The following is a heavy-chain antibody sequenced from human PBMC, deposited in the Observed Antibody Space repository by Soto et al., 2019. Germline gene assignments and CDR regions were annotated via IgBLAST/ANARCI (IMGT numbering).Heavy chain of an antibody. Sequence: SETLSLTCTVSGGSISSYYWSWIRQPPGKGLEWIGYIYYSGSTNYNPSLKSRVTISVDTSKNQFSLKLSSVTAADTAVYYCARQDDDIWGSPEFDPWGQGTLVTVSS. D-gene: IGHD3-16*01. J-gene: IGHJ5*02. CDR2: IYYSGST. CDR3: ARQDDDIWGSPEFDP. CDR1: GGSISSYY. V-gene: IGHV4-59*08.